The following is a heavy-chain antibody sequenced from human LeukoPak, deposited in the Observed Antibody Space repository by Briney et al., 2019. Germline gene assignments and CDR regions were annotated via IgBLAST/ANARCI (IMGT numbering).Heavy chain of an antibody. D-gene: IGHD5-18*01. V-gene: IGHV4-59*01. CDR1: GGSNRSYY. CDR2: IYYSGST. CDR3: ARDSSAVDTAMVRGWFDP. Sequence: PSETLSLTCTVSGGSNRSYYWSWIRQHPGKGLEWIGDIYYSGSTNYTPSLKSRVTISVDTSKNQCSLKLSSVTAADTAVYYCARDSSAVDTAMVRGWFDPWGQGTLVTVSS. J-gene: IGHJ5*02.